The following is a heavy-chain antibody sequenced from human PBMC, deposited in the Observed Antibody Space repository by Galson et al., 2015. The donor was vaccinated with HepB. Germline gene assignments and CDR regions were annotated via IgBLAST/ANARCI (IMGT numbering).Heavy chain of an antibody. Sequence: ETLSLTCTVSGGSISSSSYYWGWIRQPPGKGLEWIGSIYYSGSTYYNPSLKSRVTISVDTSKNQFSLKLSSVTAADTAVYYCARGPLSYYDSSGSPFDYWGQGTLVTVSS. CDR2: IYYSGST. V-gene: IGHV4-39*01. CDR3: ARGPLSYYDSSGSPFDY. D-gene: IGHD3-22*01. J-gene: IGHJ4*02. CDR1: GGSISSSSYY.